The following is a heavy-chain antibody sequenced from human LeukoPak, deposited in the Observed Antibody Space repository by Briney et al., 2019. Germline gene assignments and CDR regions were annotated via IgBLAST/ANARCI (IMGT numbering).Heavy chain of an antibody. J-gene: IGHJ4*02. CDR1: GYSFNTYW. D-gene: IGHD6-6*01. CDR2: IYPGDSDT. V-gene: IGHV5-51*01. Sequence: GESLKISCKGSGYSFNTYWIAWVRQMHGKGMEWVGIIYPGDSDTRYSPSFQGQVTISADKSIGTAYLQWSTLKASDTAMYYCARREYSTSSGYVYWGQGTLVTVSS. CDR3: ARREYSTSSGYVY.